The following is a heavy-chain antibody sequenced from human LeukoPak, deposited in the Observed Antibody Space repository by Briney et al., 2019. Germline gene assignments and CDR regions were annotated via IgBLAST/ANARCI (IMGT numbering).Heavy chain of an antibody. Sequence: ASVKVSCKTSGFTFTTYTMHWVRQAPGQRLEWMGWINAANGNTQYSQKFQGRVTVTRDTSASTAYMELSSLRSEDTAVYYCARGAPIRVAVAATFDPWGQGTLVTVPS. CDR3: ARGAPIRVAVAATFDP. CDR1: GFTFTTYT. V-gene: IGHV1-3*01. CDR2: INAANGNT. D-gene: IGHD6-19*01. J-gene: IGHJ5*02.